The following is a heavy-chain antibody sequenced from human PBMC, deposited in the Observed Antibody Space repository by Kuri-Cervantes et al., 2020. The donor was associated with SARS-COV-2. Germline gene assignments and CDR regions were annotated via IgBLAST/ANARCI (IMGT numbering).Heavy chain of an antibody. D-gene: IGHD3-3*01. CDR3: AKMTYITIFGVVIISGNFDY. CDR2: ISYDGSNK. J-gene: IGHJ4*02. Sequence: GESLKISCAASGFTFSSYGMHWVRQAPGKGLEWVAVISYDGSNKYYADSVKGRFTISRDNSKNTLYLQMNSLRAEDTAVYYCAKMTYITIFGVVIISGNFDYWGQGTLVTVSS. V-gene: IGHV3-30*18. CDR1: GFTFSSYG.